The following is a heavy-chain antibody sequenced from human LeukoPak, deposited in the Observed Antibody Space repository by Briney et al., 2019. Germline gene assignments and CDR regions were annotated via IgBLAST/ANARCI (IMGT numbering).Heavy chain of an antibody. D-gene: IGHD6-19*01. V-gene: IGHV3-48*01. Sequence: SGGSLRLSCAASGFTFSSYSMNWVRQAPGKGLEWVSYISSSSSTIYYADSVKGRFTISRDNAKNSLYLQMNSLRAEDTAVYYCANGEWSSGSNFGYWGQGTLVTVSS. J-gene: IGHJ4*02. CDR1: GFTFSSYS. CDR2: ISSSSSTI. CDR3: ANGEWSSGSNFGY.